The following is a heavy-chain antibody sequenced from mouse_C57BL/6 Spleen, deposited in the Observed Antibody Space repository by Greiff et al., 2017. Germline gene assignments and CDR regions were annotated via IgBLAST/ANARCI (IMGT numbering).Heavy chain of an antibody. Sequence: DVKLVESGGGLVQPGGSLKLSCAASGFTFSDYGMHWVRQAPEKGLEWVAYISSGSSTISYADTVKGRFTISRDNAKNTLLLLMTSLRAEDTAMYYCARPLYYGSSEFAYWGQGTLVTVSA. CDR3: ARPLYYGSSEFAY. V-gene: IGHV5-17*01. CDR1: GFTFSDYG. J-gene: IGHJ3*01. D-gene: IGHD1-1*01. CDR2: ISSGSSTI.